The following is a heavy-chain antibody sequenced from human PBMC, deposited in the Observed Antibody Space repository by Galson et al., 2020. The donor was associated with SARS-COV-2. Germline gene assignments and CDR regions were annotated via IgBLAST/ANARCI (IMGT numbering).Heavy chain of an antibody. Sequence: ASVKVSCKASGYTFTSYGISWVRQAPGQGLEWMGWISAYNGNTNYAQKLQGRVTMTTDTSTSTAYMELRSLRSDDTAVYYCARVNTMIGPEAYFDYWGQGTLVTVSS. CDR3: ARVNTMIGPEAYFDY. J-gene: IGHJ4*02. V-gene: IGHV1-18*01. CDR1: GYTFTSYG. D-gene: IGHD3-22*01. CDR2: ISAYNGNT.